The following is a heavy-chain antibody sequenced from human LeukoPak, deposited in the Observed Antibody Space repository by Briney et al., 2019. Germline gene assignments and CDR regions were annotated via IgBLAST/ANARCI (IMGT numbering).Heavy chain of an antibody. CDR3: ARVAKERVGGVYYFDY. CDR2: IGTAGDT. V-gene: IGHV3-13*01. J-gene: IGHJ4*02. D-gene: IGHD1-1*01. CDR1: GFTFSDYD. Sequence: PGGSLRLSYAASGFTFSDYDMHWVRQATGKGLGWVSAIGTAGDTYYTGSVKGRFTISRENAKNSLYLQMNSLRAGDTAVYYCARVAKERVGGVYYFDYWGQGTLVTVSS.